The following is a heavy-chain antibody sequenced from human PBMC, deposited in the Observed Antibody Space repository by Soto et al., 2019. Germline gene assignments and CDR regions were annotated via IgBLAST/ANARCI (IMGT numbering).Heavy chain of an antibody. CDR3: ARGRASKGQRDLDF. V-gene: IGHV4-34*01. CDR2: INPSGGT. CDR1: GGSFSGYY. Sequence: QVQLQQWGAGLLKPSETLSLTCGVYGGSFSGYYWNWIRQPPGKGLEWIGEINPSGGTNYNPSLMSRVTISADTSKNQFSLKHSSVTAGDTAVYYCARGRASKGQRDLDFWGQGTLVTVSS. J-gene: IGHJ4*02.